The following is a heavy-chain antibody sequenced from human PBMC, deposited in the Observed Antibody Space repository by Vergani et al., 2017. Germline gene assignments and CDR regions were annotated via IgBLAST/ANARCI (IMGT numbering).Heavy chain of an antibody. CDR1: GGTFSSYA. CDR3: ARVPRSRAGTVGWFDP. CDR2: IIPSCGTA. V-gene: IGHV1-69*01. Sequence: QVQLVQSGAEVKKPGSSVKVSCKASGGTFSSYAISWVRQAPGQGLEWMGGIIPSCGTANYAQKFQGRVTVTADESTSTAYMGLSSLGSEDTAVYYCARVPRSRAGTVGWFDPWGQGTLVTVSS. D-gene: IGHD6-19*01. J-gene: IGHJ5*02.